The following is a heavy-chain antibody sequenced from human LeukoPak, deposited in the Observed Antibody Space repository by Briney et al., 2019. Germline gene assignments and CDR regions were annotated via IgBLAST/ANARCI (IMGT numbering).Heavy chain of an antibody. D-gene: IGHD3-3*01. CDR1: GFTFSSYS. V-gene: IGHV3-21*06. Sequence: PGGSLRLSCVVSGFTFSSYSMNWVRQAPGKGLEWVSFISSSSSYIYYADSVKGRFTISRDNAKNSLYLQKNSLRAEDTAVYYCARDHSTIFGVVSTVDYWGQGTLVTVSS. J-gene: IGHJ4*02. CDR2: ISSSSSYI. CDR3: ARDHSTIFGVVSTVDY.